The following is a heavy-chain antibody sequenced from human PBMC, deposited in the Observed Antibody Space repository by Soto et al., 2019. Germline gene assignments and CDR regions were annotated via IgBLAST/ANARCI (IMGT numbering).Heavy chain of an antibody. D-gene: IGHD3-10*01. J-gene: IGHJ4*02. Sequence: GGSLSLSCAASGFTFSSYAMHWVRQAPGKGLEWVAVISYDGSNKYYADSVKGRFTTARDNSKNKLYLQMNSLRAEDTAVYYGAAYYYGSGSYYNPGLDYWGQGTLVTVSS. CDR1: GFTFSSYA. V-gene: IGHV3-30-3*01. CDR2: ISYDGSNK. CDR3: AAYYYGSGSYYNPGLDY.